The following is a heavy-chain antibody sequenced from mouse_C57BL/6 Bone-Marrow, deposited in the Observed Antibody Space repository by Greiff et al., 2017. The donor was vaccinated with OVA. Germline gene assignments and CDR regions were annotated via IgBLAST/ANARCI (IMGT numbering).Heavy chain of an antibody. D-gene: IGHD1-1*01. CDR2: ISSGGSYT. J-gene: IGHJ2*01. CDR1: GFTFSSYG. V-gene: IGHV5-6*01. Sequence: EVMLVESGGDLVKPGGSLKLSCAASGFTFSSYGMSWVRQTPDKRLEWVATISSGGSYTYYPDSVKGRFTISRDNAKNTLYLQMSRLKSEDTAMYDCARHGDYGSFFDYWGQGTTRTVSS. CDR3: ARHGDYGSFFDY.